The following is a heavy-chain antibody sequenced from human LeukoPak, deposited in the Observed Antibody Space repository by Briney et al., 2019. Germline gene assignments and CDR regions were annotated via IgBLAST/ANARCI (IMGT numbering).Heavy chain of an antibody. CDR1: GFTVSSNY. V-gene: IGHV3-23*01. Sequence: GGSLRLSCAASGFTVSSNYMSWVRQAPGKGLERVSAISGSGGSTYYADSVKGRFTISRDNSKNTLYLQMNSLRAEDTAVYYCAKGLVVPAAMSSYFDYWGQGTLVTVSS. CDR3: AKGLVVPAAMSSYFDY. J-gene: IGHJ4*02. D-gene: IGHD2-2*01. CDR2: ISGSGGST.